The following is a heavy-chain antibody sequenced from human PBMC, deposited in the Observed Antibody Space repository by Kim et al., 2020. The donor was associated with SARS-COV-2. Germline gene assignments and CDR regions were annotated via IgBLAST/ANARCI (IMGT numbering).Heavy chain of an antibody. V-gene: IGHV3-11*01. CDR2: ISSSGSTI. CDR3: ARVLWDVADYYDSSWTVPLPLPGDFDY. Sequence: GGSLRLSCAASGFTFSDYYMSWIRQAPGKGLEWVSYISSSGSTIHYADSVKGRFTISRDNAKNSLYLQMNSLRVEDTAVYYCARVLWDVADYYDSSWTVPLPLPGDFDYWGQGTLVTVSS. J-gene: IGHJ4*02. D-gene: IGHD3-22*01. CDR1: GFTFSDYY.